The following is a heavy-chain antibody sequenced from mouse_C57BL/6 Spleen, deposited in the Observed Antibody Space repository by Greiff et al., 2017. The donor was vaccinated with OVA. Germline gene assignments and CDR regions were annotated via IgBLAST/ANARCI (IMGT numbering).Heavy chain of an antibody. Sequence: EVMLVESEGGLVQPGSSMKLSCTASGFTFSDYYMAWVRQVPEKGLEWVANINYDGSSTYYLDSLKSRFIISRDNAKNILYLQMSSLKSEDTATYYCARDGGNYYGSSYFDYWGQGTTLTVSS. J-gene: IGHJ2*01. D-gene: IGHD1-1*01. CDR3: ARDGGNYYGSSYFDY. CDR2: INYDGSST. CDR1: GFTFSDYY. V-gene: IGHV5-16*01.